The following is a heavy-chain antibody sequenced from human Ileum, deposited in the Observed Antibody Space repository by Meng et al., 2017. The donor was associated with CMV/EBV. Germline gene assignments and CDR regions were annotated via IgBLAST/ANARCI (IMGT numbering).Heavy chain of an antibody. D-gene: IGHD3-16*01. CDR3: AREKGEGTRDFGY. V-gene: IGHV1-2*03. J-gene: IGHJ4*02. Sequence: QVQLVHAGQEVKNVWASVKVSSTTYGYTFTAGWTRGGHETTGQGLAGMGWLRSHSGDTKYQQTLQGRVNLNRETSISTAYMEVVGLTYDDTAVYYCAREKGEGTRDFGYWGQGTLVTVSS. CDR2: LRSHSGDT. CDR1: GYTFTAGW.